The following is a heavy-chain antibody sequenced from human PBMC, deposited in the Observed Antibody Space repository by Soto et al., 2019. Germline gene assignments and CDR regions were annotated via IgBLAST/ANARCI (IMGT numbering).Heavy chain of an antibody. CDR3: ARMRKGVVYSGYAYYYGMDV. CDR2: INHSGST. CDR1: GGSFSGYY. Sequence: PSETLSLTCAVYGGSFSGYYWSWIRQPPGKGLEWIGEINHSGSTNYNPSLKSRVTISVDTSKNQFSLKLSSVTAADTAVYYCARMRKGVVYSGYAYYYGMDVWGQGTTVTVSS. J-gene: IGHJ6*02. V-gene: IGHV4-34*01. D-gene: IGHD5-12*01.